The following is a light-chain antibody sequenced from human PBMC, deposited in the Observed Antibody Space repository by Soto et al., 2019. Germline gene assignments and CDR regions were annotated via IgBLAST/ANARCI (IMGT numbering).Light chain of an antibody. CDR3: QQYSDWPPWR. J-gene: IGKJ1*01. CDR2: GAS. CDR1: QLVRGIQ. V-gene: IGKV3-15*01. Sequence: EIVMTQSPATQSVSSGETVTFSGSASQLVRGIQVAWYQQKPGEAPWLLIFGASIRATSIPARFSGDGSETEFTLTISSLQSDDFAVYYCQQYSDWPPWRCGQGTKVDI.